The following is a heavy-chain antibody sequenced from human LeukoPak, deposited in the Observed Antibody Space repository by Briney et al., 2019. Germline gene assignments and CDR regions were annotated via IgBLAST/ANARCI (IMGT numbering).Heavy chain of an antibody. J-gene: IGHJ5*02. CDR2: IYYIGST. Sequence: PSETLSLTCTVSGDSISSSPYYWGWVRQPPGKGLEWIGSIYYIGSTHYNPSLKSRVTMSVDTSKNQFSLKLSSVTAADTAVYYCARVLLLHGSGGDWFDPWGQGTLVTVSS. V-gene: IGHV4-39*07. CDR3: ARVLLLHGSGGDWFDP. CDR1: GDSISSSPYY. D-gene: IGHD3-10*01.